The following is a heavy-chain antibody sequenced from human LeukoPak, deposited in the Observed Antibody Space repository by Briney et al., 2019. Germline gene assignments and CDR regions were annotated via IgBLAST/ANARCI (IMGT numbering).Heavy chain of an antibody. CDR1: GGTFSSYA. V-gene: IGHV1-69*05. CDR2: IIPIFGTA. CDR3: ARSGGDDYVWGSYPLDWFDP. Sequence: SVKVSCKASGGTFSSYAISWVRQAPGQGLEWMGGIIPIFGTANYTQKLQGRVTITTDESTSTAYMELNSLRSEDTAVYYCARSGGDDYVWGSYPLDWFDPWGQGTLVTVSS. D-gene: IGHD3-16*02. J-gene: IGHJ5*02.